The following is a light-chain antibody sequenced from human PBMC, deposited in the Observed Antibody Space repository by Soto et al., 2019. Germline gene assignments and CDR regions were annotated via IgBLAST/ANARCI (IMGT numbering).Light chain of an antibody. J-gene: IGKJ1*01. CDR3: QQYNSYSEGWT. Sequence: DIQMTQSPSTLSASVGDRVTITCRASQSISSWLAWYQQKPGKAPKLLIYKASSLESGVPSRFSGSGSGTEFTLTISSLQPDDFATYYCQQYNSYSEGWTFGQGNKVDIK. CDR1: QSISSW. V-gene: IGKV1-5*03. CDR2: KAS.